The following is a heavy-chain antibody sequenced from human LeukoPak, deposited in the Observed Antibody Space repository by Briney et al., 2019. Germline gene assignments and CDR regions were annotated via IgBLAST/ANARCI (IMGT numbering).Heavy chain of an antibody. V-gene: IGHV4-34*01. CDR3: ARGHLKVPAAMKGWFDP. Sequence: SETLSLTCAVYGGSFRGYYWSWIRQPPGKGLEWIGEINHSGNTTYNPSLKSRVTISVDKSKNQFSLKLSSVTAADTAVYYCARGHLKVPAAMKGWFDPWGQGTLVTVSS. CDR1: GGSFRGYY. D-gene: IGHD2-2*01. CDR2: INHSGNT. J-gene: IGHJ5*02.